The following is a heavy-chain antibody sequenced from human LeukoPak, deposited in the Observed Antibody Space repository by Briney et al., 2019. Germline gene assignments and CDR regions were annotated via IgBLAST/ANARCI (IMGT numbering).Heavy chain of an antibody. CDR3: AREAVTRSYFDY. CDR2: IFSGGST. Sequence: PGGSLRLSCAASGFTVSSNYMSWVRQAPGKGLEWVSIIFSGGSTYYADSVKGRFTISRDNSKNTLYLQMNSLRAEDTAVYYCAREAVTRSYFDYWGQGTLSPSPQ. D-gene: IGHD4-17*01. J-gene: IGHJ4*02. CDR1: GFTVSSNY. V-gene: IGHV3-53*01.